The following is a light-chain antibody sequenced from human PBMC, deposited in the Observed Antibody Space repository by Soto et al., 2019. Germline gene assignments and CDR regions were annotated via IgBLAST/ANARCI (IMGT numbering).Light chain of an antibody. Sequence: QSVLTQPPSVSGAPGQRVTISCTGSSSNIGAGYDVFWYQHLPGTAPRVLIYANNHRPSGVPDRFSGSVSATSASLAITGLQAEDEADYYCQSYDNSLSVPYVIGTGTKLTVL. J-gene: IGLJ1*01. CDR2: ANN. V-gene: IGLV1-40*01. CDR3: QSYDNSLSVPYV. CDR1: SSNIGAGYD.